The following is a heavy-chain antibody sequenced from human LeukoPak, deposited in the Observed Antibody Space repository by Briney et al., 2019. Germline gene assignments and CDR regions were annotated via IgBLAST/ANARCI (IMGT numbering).Heavy chain of an antibody. V-gene: IGHV3-21*01. D-gene: IGHD3-16*01. CDR1: GFTFSSFS. J-gene: IGHJ5*02. Sequence: PGGSLRLSCAASGFTFSSFSMNWVRQAPGKGLEWVSSISGSSTHIYYADSVKGRFTISRDNAKKSLFLQINSLRAEDTAVYYCARLLRDNYHTLTRYYDYVWGSISIGWFDPWGQGTLVTVSS. CDR3: ARLLRDNYHTLTRYYDYVWGSISIGWFDP. CDR2: ISGSSTHI.